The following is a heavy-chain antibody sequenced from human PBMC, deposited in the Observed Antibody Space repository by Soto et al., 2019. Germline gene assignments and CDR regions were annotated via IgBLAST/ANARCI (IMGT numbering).Heavy chain of an antibody. Sequence: GGSLRLSCAASGFTFSTYGMHWVRQAPGKGLLWVSRINADGTVTTYADSVKGRFTISRDNAKNTLFLQMNSLRADDTAVYYCARSNWFDPWGQGTLVTVSS. CDR2: INADGTVT. V-gene: IGHV3-74*01. CDR3: ARSNWFDP. J-gene: IGHJ5*02. CDR1: GFTFSTYG.